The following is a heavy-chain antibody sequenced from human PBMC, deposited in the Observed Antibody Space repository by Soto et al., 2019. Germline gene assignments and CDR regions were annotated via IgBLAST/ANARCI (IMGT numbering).Heavy chain of an antibody. D-gene: IGHD4-17*01. CDR1: GFTFSSYA. Sequence: GGSLRLSCAASGFTFSSYAMSWVRQAPGKGLEWVSTISGSGGTTYYADSVKGRFTISRDNSKNTLYLQMNSLRAEDTAVYYCARGSMTTVTPGDYWGQGTLVTVSS. CDR2: ISGSGGTT. V-gene: IGHV3-23*01. CDR3: ARGSMTTVTPGDY. J-gene: IGHJ4*02.